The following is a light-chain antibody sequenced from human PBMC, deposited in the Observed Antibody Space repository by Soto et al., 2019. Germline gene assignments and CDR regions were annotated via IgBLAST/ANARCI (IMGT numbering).Light chain of an antibody. V-gene: IGLV2-8*01. CDR1: SSDVGGYKY. CDR3: CSYVGSSNLI. J-gene: IGLJ2*01. CDR2: EVS. Sequence: QSALTQPPSASGSPGQSVTISCTGTSSDVGGYKYVSWYQQHPGQAPKLMIYEVSQRPSGVPDRFSGSKSGNTASLTVSGLQAEDEADYYCCSYVGSSNLIFGGGTKVTV.